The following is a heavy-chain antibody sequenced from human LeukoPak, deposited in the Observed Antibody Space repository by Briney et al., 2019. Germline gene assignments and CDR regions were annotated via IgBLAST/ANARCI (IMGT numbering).Heavy chain of an antibody. Sequence: ASVKVSCKASGYTFTSYYMHWVRQAPGQGLEWMGRIIPILGIANYAQKFQGRVTITADKSTSTAYMELSSLRSEDTAVYYCARGEGPGAFDIWGQGTMVTVSS. CDR3: ARGEGPGAFDI. J-gene: IGHJ3*02. CDR1: GYTFTSYY. V-gene: IGHV1-69*04. CDR2: IIPILGIA.